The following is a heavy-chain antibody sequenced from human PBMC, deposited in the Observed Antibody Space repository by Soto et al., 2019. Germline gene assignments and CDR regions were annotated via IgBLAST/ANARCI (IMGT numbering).Heavy chain of an antibody. D-gene: IGHD5-12*01. CDR1: GGSISSSRCH. CDR3: AQTWPRTNWFDP. J-gene: IGHJ5*02. CDR2: IKYSGTT. V-gene: IGHV4-39*07. Sequence: SETLSLTCTVSGGSISSSRCHWGWIRQPPGKGLEWIASIKYSGTTFYNPSLKSRVTISVDTSKNQFSLKLSSVTAADTAVYYCAQTWPRTNWFDPWGQGTLVTVSS.